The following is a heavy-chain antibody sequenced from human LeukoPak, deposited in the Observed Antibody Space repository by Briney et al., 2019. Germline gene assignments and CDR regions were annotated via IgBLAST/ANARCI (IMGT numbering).Heavy chain of an antibody. J-gene: IGHJ4*02. CDR2: IYYSGNT. CDR1: GGSISSTSYY. V-gene: IGHV4-39*07. D-gene: IGHD3-22*01. CDR3: ARDSSGPPDY. Sequence: SETLSLTCTVSGGSISSTSYYWGWIRQPPGKGLEWIGSIYYSGNTYYNPSLKSRVTISVDTSKNQFSLKLNSVTAADTALYYCARDSSGPPDYWGQGTLVTVSS.